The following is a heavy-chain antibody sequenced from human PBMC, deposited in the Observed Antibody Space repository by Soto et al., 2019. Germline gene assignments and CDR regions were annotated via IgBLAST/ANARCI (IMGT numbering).Heavy chain of an antibody. D-gene: IGHD3-9*01. CDR3: ARMKSRFDELPDSSGMDV. CDR1: GYSFTSYW. Sequence: GESLKISCKGSGYSFTSYWIGWVRQMPGKGLEWMGIIYPGASDTRYSPSFQGQVTISADKSISTAYLQWSSLRASDTAMYYCARMKSRFDELPDSSGMDVWGQGTTVTVSS. J-gene: IGHJ6*02. V-gene: IGHV5-51*01. CDR2: IYPGASDT.